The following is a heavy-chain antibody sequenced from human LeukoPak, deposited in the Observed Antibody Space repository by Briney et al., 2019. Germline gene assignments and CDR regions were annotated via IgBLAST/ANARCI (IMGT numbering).Heavy chain of an antibody. CDR2: ISGYNGNT. D-gene: IGHD3-3*01. CDR1: GYTFSSYG. Sequence: GASVKVSCKASGYTFSSYGISWVRQAPGQGLEWMGWISGYNGNTNSAQKLQGRVSMTTDTSTSTAYVELRSLRSDDTPVYYCARDRSPDFWSGDYRDAFDIWGQGTMVTVSS. CDR3: ARDRSPDFWSGDYRDAFDI. J-gene: IGHJ3*02. V-gene: IGHV1-18*01.